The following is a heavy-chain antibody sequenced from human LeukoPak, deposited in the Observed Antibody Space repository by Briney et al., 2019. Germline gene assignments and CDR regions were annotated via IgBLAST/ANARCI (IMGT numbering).Heavy chain of an antibody. V-gene: IGHV4-59*01. J-gene: IGHJ6*03. CDR3: ARKVTGGTGEYYYYYMDV. Sequence: SETLSLTCTVSGDSISGYYWSWIRQPPGKGLEWIGYIYYTGSTNYNPSLKSRVTISVDTSKNQFSLKLSSVTAADTAVYFCARKVTGGTGEYYYYYMDVWGKGTTVTVSS. D-gene: IGHD1-20*01. CDR2: IYYTGST. CDR1: GDSISGYY.